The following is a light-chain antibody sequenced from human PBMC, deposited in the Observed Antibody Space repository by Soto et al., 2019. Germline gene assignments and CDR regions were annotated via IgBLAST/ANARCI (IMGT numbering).Light chain of an antibody. J-gene: IGKJ2*01. V-gene: IGKV4-1*01. CDR2: WAS. Sequence: DIVMTQSPDSLAVSLGERATVNCKSSQSVLYSSNNKNYLTWYQQKPGQPPRLLIYWASTRDSGVPDRFSGSGSGTDFILSISSLQAEDVAVYYCHQYYSAPYTFGQGTKLEIK. CDR1: QSVLYSSNNKNY. CDR3: HQYYSAPYT.